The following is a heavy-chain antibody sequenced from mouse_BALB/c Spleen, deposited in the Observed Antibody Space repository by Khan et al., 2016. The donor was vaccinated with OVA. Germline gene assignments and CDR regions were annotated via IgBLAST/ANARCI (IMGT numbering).Heavy chain of an antibody. CDR2: INTETGEP. V-gene: IGHV9-2-1*01. CDR1: GYTFTDYS. Sequence: QIQLVQSGPELKKPGETVKISCKASGYTFTDYSMHWVKQAPGKGLKWMGWINTETGEPTYADDFKGRFAFSLETSASTAYLQINNLKNADTATYVCARGRCDYVDYWGQGTTLTVSS. J-gene: IGHJ2*01. CDR3: ARGRCDYVDY. D-gene: IGHD1-1*01.